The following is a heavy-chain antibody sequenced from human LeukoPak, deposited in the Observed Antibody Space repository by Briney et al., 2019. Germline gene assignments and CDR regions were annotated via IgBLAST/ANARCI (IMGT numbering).Heavy chain of an antibody. V-gene: IGHV4-39*01. CDR2: IYYSGST. CDR3: ARQGMLSGTTFYFDY. CDR1: GGSISSSSYY. Sequence: SETLSLTCTVSGGSISSSSYYWGWIRQPPGKGLEWIGCIYYSGSTYYNPSLKSRVTISVDTSKNQFSLKLSSVTAADTAVYYCARQGMLSGTTFYFDYWGQGTLVTVSS. D-gene: IGHD1-7*01. J-gene: IGHJ4*02.